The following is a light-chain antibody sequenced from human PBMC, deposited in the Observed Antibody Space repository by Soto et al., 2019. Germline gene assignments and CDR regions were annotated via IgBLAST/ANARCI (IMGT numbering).Light chain of an antibody. CDR3: QRYGSSPPVYP. J-gene: IGKJ2*01. CDR2: SVS. Sequence: DIVLTQSPGTLSLSPGERATFSCSASQSVSSSYLAWYQQKPGRTPRLLVSSVSPRATGIHDTFSGNGSGTDFTRPLSRRDCEDLAGYDCQRYGSSPPVYPFGQGTLMQIK. V-gene: IGKV3-20*01. CDR1: QSVSSSY.